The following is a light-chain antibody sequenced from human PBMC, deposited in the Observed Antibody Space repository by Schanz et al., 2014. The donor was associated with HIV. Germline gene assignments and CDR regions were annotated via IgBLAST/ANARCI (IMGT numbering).Light chain of an antibody. J-gene: IGKJ5*01. Sequence: IQLTQSPSSLSASVGDRVTITCRASQGISSYLAWYQQKPGKAPKLLIYAASTLQSGVPSRFSGSGSGTDFTLTISSLQPEDFAVYYCQQRSYWPPAISFGQGTRLEIK. V-gene: IGKV1-9*01. CDR2: AAS. CDR1: QGISSY. CDR3: QQRSYWPPAIS.